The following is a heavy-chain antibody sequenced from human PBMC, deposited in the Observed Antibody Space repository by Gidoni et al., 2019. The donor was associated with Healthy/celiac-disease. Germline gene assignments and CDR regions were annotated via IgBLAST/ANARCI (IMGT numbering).Heavy chain of an antibody. CDR1: GGSISSGSYY. CDR3: ARDSPNGLAALGVDV. V-gene: IGHV4-61*02. J-gene: IGHJ6*02. CDR2: IYTSGST. Sequence: QVQLQESGPGLVKPSQTLSLTCTVSGGSISSGSYYWSWIRQPAGKGLEWIGRIYTSGSTNYNPSLKSRVTISVDTSKNQFSLKLSSVTAADTAVYYCARDSPNGLAALGVDVWGQGTTVTVSS. D-gene: IGHD3-16*01.